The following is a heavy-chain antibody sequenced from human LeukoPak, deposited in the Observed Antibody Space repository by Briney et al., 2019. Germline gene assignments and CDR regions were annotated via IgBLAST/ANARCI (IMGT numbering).Heavy chain of an antibody. J-gene: IGHJ4*02. Sequence: GGSLRLSCAASGFTFSSYSMNWVRQAPGKGLEWVSYISSSSSTIYYADSVKGRFTNSRDNARNSLDLQMNSLRAEDTAVYYCARDPPYCTEGACYGGFDYWGQGTLVTVSS. D-gene: IGHD2-8*01. CDR3: ARDPPYCTEGACYGGFDY. V-gene: IGHV3-48*01. CDR2: ISSSSSTI. CDR1: GFTFSSYS.